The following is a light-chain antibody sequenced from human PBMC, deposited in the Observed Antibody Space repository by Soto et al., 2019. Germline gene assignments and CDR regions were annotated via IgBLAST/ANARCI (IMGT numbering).Light chain of an antibody. CDR2: KAS. Sequence: DIQMTQSPSTLSASVGDRVIITCRASQSISSWLAWYQQKPGKAPKLLIYKASSLEGGVPSRFSGSGSGTDFTLTISSLQPDDFATYYCQQYHSYSLTFGGGTKVDIK. CDR3: QQYHSYSLT. V-gene: IGKV1-5*03. CDR1: QSISSW. J-gene: IGKJ4*01.